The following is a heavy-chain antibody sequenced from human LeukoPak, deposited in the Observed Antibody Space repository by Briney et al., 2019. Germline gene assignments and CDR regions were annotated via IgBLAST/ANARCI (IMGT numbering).Heavy chain of an antibody. D-gene: IGHD3-22*01. V-gene: IGHV1-24*01. J-gene: IGHJ4*02. CDR2: FDPADDKT. Sequence: ASVKVSCKVSGYSLTELSMHWVRQAPGKGLEWMGGFDPADDKTIFAQKFQGRVTLTEDTSTDTAYMELSSLRPEDTAVYYCATYDSSGYLDYWGQGTLVTVSS. CDR1: GYSLTELS. CDR3: ATYDSSGYLDY.